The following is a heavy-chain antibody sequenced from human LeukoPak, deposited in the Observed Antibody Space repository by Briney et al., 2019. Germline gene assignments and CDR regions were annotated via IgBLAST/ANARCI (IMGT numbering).Heavy chain of an antibody. D-gene: IGHD1-1*01. CDR1: GFTFSSYG. V-gene: IGHV3-30*18. CDR3: ANTNDPFTEHGPFDY. CDR2: ISYDGSNK. J-gene: IGHJ4*02. Sequence: PGGSLRLSCAASGFTFSSYGMHWVRQAPGKGLEWVAVISYDGSNKYYADSVKGRFTISRDNSKNTLYLQMNSLRAEDTAVYYCANTNDPFTEHGPFDYWGQGTLVTVSS.